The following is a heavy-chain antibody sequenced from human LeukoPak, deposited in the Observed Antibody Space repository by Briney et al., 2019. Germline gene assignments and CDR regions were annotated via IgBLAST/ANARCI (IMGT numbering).Heavy chain of an antibody. J-gene: IGHJ6*03. CDR3: ARLGYCSGGSCYYYYYMDV. D-gene: IGHD2-15*01. CDR2: IYHSGST. CDR1: GGSISSRNW. V-gene: IGHV4-4*02. Sequence: TSETLSLTCAVSGGSISSRNWWSWVRQPPGKGLEWIGEIYHSGSTNYNPSLKTRVTISVDKSKNQFSLKLSSVTAADTAVYYCARLGYCSGGSCYYYYYMDVWGKGTTVTVSS.